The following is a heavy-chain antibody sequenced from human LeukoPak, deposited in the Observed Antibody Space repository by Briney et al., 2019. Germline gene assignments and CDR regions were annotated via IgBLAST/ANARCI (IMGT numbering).Heavy chain of an antibody. CDR3: ARDRDYDILTGYFLTDY. V-gene: IGHV1-2*02. Sequence: GASVKVSCKASGYTFTGYYMHWVRQAPGQGLEWMGWINPNSGGTNYAQKFQGRVTMTRDTSISTAYMELSRLRSDDTAVYYCARDRDYDILTGYFLTDYWGQGTLVTVSS. J-gene: IGHJ4*02. D-gene: IGHD3-9*01. CDR1: GYTFTGYY. CDR2: INPNSGGT.